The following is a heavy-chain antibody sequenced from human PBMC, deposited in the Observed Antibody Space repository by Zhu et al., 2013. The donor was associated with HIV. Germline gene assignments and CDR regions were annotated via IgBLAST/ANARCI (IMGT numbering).Heavy chain of an antibody. J-gene: IGHJ4*02. V-gene: IGHV1-46*01. CDR2: INFRDLKT. CDR3: AKVAIDDYGDYGSFDL. Sequence: VQLAQSGAEVKTPGSSVIISCQASGYAFTTYDIHWVRQAPGNGLEWMAMINFRDLKTTYSQKFQGRVNVTGDTSTTTVFLELTSLSSEDAAVYYCAKVAIDDYGDYGSFDLWGQGSPVIVSS. CDR1: GYAFTTYD. D-gene: IGHD4-17*01.